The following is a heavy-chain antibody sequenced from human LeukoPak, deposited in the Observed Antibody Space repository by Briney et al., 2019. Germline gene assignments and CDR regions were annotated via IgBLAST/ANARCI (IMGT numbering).Heavy chain of an antibody. Sequence: SETLSLTCSVSGGSISSYYWSWIRQPPGKGLEWIGYIYYSGSTNYNPSLKSRVTISVDTSKNQFSLKLSSVTAADTAVYYCAGGYSYEVDYWGQGTLVTVSS. J-gene: IGHJ4*02. D-gene: IGHD5-18*01. CDR3: AGGYSYEVDY. CDR1: GGSISSYY. V-gene: IGHV4-59*01. CDR2: IYYSGST.